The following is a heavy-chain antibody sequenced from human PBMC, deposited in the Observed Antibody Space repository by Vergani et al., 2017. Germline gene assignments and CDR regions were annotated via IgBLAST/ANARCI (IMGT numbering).Heavy chain of an antibody. V-gene: IGHV4-34*01. J-gene: IGHJ4*02. D-gene: IGHD3-10*01. CDR1: GGSFSGYY. Sequence: QVQLQQWGAGLLKPSETLSLTCAVYGGSFSGYYWSWIRQPPGTGLEWIGEINHSGSTNYNPSLKSRVTISVDTSKNQFSLKLSSVTAADTAVYYCARGNYYGSGSYYRVKKYFDYWGQGTLVTVSS. CDR3: ARGNYYGSGSYYRVKKYFDY. CDR2: INHSGST.